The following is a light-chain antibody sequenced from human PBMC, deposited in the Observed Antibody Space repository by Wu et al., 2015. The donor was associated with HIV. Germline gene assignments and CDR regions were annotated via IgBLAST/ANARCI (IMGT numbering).Light chain of an antibody. CDR3: QQRSNWPLT. CDR1: QSVSSY. Sequence: EIVLTQSPATLSLSPGERATLSCRASQSVSSYIVWYQQKPGQAPRLLIYDASNRATGIPARFSGSGSGTDFTLIISSLEPEDFAVYYCQQRSNWPLTFGGGTKVEVK. J-gene: IGKJ4*01. CDR2: DAS. V-gene: IGKV3-11*01.